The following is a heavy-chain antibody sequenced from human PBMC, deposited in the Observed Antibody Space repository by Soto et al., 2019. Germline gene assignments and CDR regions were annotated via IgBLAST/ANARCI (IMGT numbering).Heavy chain of an antibody. J-gene: IGHJ4*02. CDR3: AKAPYSDGSYYPNFDY. D-gene: IGHD1-26*01. CDR2: ISWNSGSI. CDR1: GFTFDDYA. Sequence: EVQLVESGGGLVQPGRSLRLSCAASGFTFDDYAMHWVRQAPGKGLEWVSGISWNSGSIGYADSVKGRFTISRDNXKXXLYLQMNSLRAEDTALYYCAKAPYSDGSYYPNFDYWGQGTLVTVSS. V-gene: IGHV3-9*01.